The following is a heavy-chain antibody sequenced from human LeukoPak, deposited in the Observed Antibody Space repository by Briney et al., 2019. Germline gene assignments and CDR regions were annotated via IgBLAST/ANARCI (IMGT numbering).Heavy chain of an antibody. CDR3: AREYRDYEGQRTGEFDY. D-gene: IGHD4-17*01. V-gene: IGHV1-69*04. Sequence: SVKVSCKASGGTFSSYAISWVRQAPGQGLEWMGRIIPILGTANYAQKFQGRVTTTADKSTSTAYMELSSLRSEDTAVYYCAREYRDYEGQRTGEFDYWGQGTLVTVSS. CDR2: IIPILGTA. CDR1: GGTFSSYA. J-gene: IGHJ4*02.